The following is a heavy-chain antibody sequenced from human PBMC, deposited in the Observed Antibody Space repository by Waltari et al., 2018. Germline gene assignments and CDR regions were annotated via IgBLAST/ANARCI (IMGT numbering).Heavy chain of an antibody. CDR1: GYSFTSYW. CDR2: NYPGDSCT. CDR3: ASAGFAYGSGSYHHY. V-gene: IGHV5-51*01. J-gene: IGHJ4*02. Sequence: EVQLVQSGAEVKKPGESLKISCKGSGYSFTSYWIGWVRQMPGKGLEWMGINYPGDSCTRYSPSVQGQVTNSADKSISTAYLQWSSLKASDTAMYYCASAGFAYGSGSYHHYWGQGTLVTVSS. D-gene: IGHD3-10*01.